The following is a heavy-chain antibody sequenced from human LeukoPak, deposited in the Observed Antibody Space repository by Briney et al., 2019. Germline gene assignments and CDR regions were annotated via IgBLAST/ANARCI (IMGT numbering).Heavy chain of an antibody. J-gene: IGHJ4*02. Sequence: SVKVSCKASGFTFTSTAVQWVRQARGQRLEWIGWILVGSGNTNYAQMFQERVTLTWDVSTSTAYMVLSSLRSEDTAIYYCASDPPYTSSSAWWGQGTLVTVSS. CDR1: GFTFTSTA. D-gene: IGHD2-2*01. CDR2: ILVGSGNT. CDR3: ASDPPYTSSSAW. V-gene: IGHV1-58*01.